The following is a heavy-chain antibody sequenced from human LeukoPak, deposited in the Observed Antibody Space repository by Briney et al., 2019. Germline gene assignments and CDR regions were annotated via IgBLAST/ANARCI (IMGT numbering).Heavy chain of an antibody. J-gene: IGHJ4*02. V-gene: IGHV3-23*01. D-gene: IGHD5-12*01. CDR2: ISGSGDST. CDR3: AKESGYDVDFDY. Sequence: GGSLRLSCAASGFTFSSYAMSWVRQAPGKGLEWVSIISGSGDSTYYADSVKGRFTISRDNSKNTLYLQMNSLRADDTAVYYCAKESGYDVDFDYWGQGTLVTVSS. CDR1: GFTFSSYA.